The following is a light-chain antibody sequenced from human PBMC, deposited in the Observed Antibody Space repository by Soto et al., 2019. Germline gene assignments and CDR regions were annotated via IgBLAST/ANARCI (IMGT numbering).Light chain of an antibody. V-gene: IGKV3-20*01. Sequence: EIVLTQSPGSLSLSPGERATLSCRASQSVDSSFFAWYQQKPGQAPRLLIDGASNRATGIPDRFSGSGSGTDFALTISRLEPEDFAVYYCEQYVSSVTFGQRTKVEIK. J-gene: IGKJ1*01. CDR3: EQYVSSVT. CDR2: GAS. CDR1: QSVDSSF.